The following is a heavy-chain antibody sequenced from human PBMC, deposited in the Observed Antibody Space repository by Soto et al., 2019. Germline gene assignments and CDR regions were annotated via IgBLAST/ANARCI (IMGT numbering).Heavy chain of an antibody. CDR3: ARYGDFWSGYPYYFDY. J-gene: IGHJ4*02. D-gene: IGHD3-3*01. CDR2: IIPIFGTA. Sequence: GASVKVSCKASGGTFSSYAISWVRQAPGQGLEWMGGIIPIFGTANYAQKFQGRVTITADESTSTAYMELSSLRSEDTAVYYCARYGDFWSGYPYYFDYWGQGALVTVSS. CDR1: GGTFSSYA. V-gene: IGHV1-69*13.